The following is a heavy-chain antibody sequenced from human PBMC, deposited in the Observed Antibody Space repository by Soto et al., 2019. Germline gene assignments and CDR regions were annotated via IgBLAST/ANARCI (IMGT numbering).Heavy chain of an antibody. D-gene: IGHD3-10*01. CDR3: ARATTPRYYGSGSYYVRVPDY. CDR1: GFTFSSYE. CDR2: ISSSGSTI. V-gene: IGHV3-48*03. J-gene: IGHJ4*02. Sequence: ESGGGLVQPGGSLRLSCAASGFTFSSYEMNWVRQAPGKGLEWVSYISSSGSTIYYADSVKGRFTISRDNAKNSLYLQMNSLRAEDTAVYYCARATTPRYYGSGSYYVRVPDYWGQGTLVTVSS.